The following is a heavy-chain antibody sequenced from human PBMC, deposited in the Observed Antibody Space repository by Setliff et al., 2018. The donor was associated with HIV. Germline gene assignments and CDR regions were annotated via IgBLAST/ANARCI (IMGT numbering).Heavy chain of an antibody. CDR2: IGASNGNT. CDR1: GYIFSTYG. V-gene: IGHV1-18*01. D-gene: IGHD4-17*01. CDR3: AKTTPQPHYSYYVDV. Sequence: ASVKVSCKASGYIFSTYGISWVRQAPGQGLEWMGWIGASNGNTHYAQKVQGRVTLTTDTSTNTAYMELRSLRSDDAAVYYCAKTTPQPHYSYYVDVWGKGTTVTVSS. J-gene: IGHJ6*03.